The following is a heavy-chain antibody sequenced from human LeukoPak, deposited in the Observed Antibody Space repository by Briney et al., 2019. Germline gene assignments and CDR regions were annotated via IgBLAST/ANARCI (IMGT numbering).Heavy chain of an antibody. D-gene: IGHD3-9*01. CDR1: GYSISSGYY. V-gene: IGHV4-38-2*02. CDR2: IYHSGST. Sequence: SETLSLTCTVSGYSISSGYYWGWIRQPPGKGLEWIGSIYHSGSTYYNPSLKSRVTISVDTSKNQFSLKLSSVTAADTAVYYCARDPSGPYYDILTGYYPYYFDYWGQGTLVTVSS. CDR3: ARDPSGPYYDILTGYYPYYFDY. J-gene: IGHJ4*02.